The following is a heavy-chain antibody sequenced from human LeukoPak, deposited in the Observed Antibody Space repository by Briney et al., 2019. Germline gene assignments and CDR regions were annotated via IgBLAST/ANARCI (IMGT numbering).Heavy chain of an antibody. D-gene: IGHD6-19*01. J-gene: IGHJ4*02. V-gene: IGHV3-23*01. CDR3: AKDLGYRGWSFLDYFDY. CDR1: GFTFSSYA. Sequence: GGSLRLSCAASGFTFSSYAMSWVRQAPGKGLEWVSATSGSGSTTYYADSVKGRFTISRDNSKNTLFLQMNSLRAEDTAVYYCAKDLGYRGWSFLDYFDYWGQGTLVTVSS. CDR2: TSGSGSTT.